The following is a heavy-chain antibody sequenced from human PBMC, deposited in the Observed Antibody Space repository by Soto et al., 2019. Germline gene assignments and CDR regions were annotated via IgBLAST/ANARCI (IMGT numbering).Heavy chain of an antibody. CDR1: GFTFSSYS. CDR2: ISSSSSYI. J-gene: IGHJ5*02. D-gene: IGHD1-26*01. CDR3: ARAKGKGGSYSLWFDP. Sequence: EVQLVESGGGLVKPGGSLRLSCAASGFTFSSYSMNWVRQAPGKGLEWVSSISSSSSYIYYADSVKGRFTISRDNAKNSLYLQMNSLRAEDTAVYYCARAKGKGGSYSLWFDPWGQGTLVTVSS. V-gene: IGHV3-21*01.